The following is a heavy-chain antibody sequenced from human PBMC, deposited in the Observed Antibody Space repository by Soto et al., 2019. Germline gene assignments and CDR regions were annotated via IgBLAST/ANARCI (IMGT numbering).Heavy chain of an antibody. V-gene: IGHV4-39*01. CDR2: IYYSGSA. CDR1: GGSISSSDYY. J-gene: IGHJ5*02. Sequence: SETLSLTCTVSGGSISSSDYYWGWIRQPPGKGLEWIGNIYYSGSASYNPSLKSRVTISVDTSKNQVSLKLSSVTAADTAVYYCARAPGYSGNWFDPWGQGTLVTVSS. D-gene: IGHD1-26*01. CDR3: ARAPGYSGNWFDP.